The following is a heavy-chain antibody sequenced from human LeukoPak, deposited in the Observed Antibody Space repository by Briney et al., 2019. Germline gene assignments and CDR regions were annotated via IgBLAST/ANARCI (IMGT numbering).Heavy chain of an antibody. CDR1: GGSISSGSYY. J-gene: IGHJ4*02. CDR3: AEGISSDY. V-gene: IGHV4-61*02. D-gene: IGHD2/OR15-2a*01. CDR2: IYTSGST. Sequence: SETLSLTCTVSGGSISSGSYYWSWIRQPAGKGLEWIGRIYTSGSTNYNPSLKSRVTISVDTSKNQFSLKLSSVTAADTAVYYCAEGISSDYWGQGTLVTVSS.